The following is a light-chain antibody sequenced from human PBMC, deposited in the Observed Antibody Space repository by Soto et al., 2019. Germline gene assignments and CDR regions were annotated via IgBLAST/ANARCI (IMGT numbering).Light chain of an antibody. CDR3: AAWDDSLNGVV. V-gene: IGLV1-44*01. J-gene: IGLJ2*01. CDR2: SNN. CDR1: SSNIGSNT. Sequence: QSVLTQPPSESGTPGQRVTISCSGSSSNIGSNTVNWYQQLPGTAPKLLIYSNNQRPSGVPDRFSVSKSGPSASLSISGLQSEDYADYYCAAWDDSLNGVVFGGGTKLTVL.